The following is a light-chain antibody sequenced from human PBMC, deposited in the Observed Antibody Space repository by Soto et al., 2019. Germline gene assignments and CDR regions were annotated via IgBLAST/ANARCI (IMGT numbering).Light chain of an antibody. CDR2: DVG. CDR1: SSDIGGYNF. V-gene: IGLV2-14*01. Sequence: QSVLTQPASVSGSPGQWITIACTGTSSDIGGYNFLSLYQQHPLKAPKLLIYDVGNRPSGVSNRFSGSKSGNTASLTISGLQAEDEAHYYCNSYRTVSTYVFGTGTKVTVL. CDR3: NSYRTVSTYV. J-gene: IGLJ1*01.